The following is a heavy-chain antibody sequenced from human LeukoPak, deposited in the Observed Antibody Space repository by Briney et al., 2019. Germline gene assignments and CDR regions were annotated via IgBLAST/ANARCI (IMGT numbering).Heavy chain of an antibody. J-gene: IGHJ4*02. CDR1: GGTFSSYA. Sequence: GASVKVSCKASGGTFSSYAISWVRQAPGQGLEWMGRITPIFGTANYAQKFQGRVTITTDESTSTAYMELSSLRSEDTAVYYCARDPYYYDSSGYYYGSDYWGQGTLVTVSS. V-gene: IGHV1-69*05. D-gene: IGHD3-22*01. CDR2: ITPIFGTA. CDR3: ARDPYYYDSSGYYYGSDY.